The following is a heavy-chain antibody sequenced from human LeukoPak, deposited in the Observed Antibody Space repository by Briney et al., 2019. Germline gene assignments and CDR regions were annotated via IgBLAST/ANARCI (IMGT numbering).Heavy chain of an antibody. D-gene: IGHD3-16*01. J-gene: IGHJ4*02. Sequence: GGSLRLSCAASGFTFSRYWMQWVRQAPGKGLVWVSHINSDGSSTTYAGSVKGRFTTSRDNAKNTLYLQMNGLRDEDTAVYYCVRDNFGVDYWGQGTLVTVSS. CDR1: GFTFSRYW. CDR2: INSDGSST. CDR3: VRDNFGVDY. V-gene: IGHV3-74*03.